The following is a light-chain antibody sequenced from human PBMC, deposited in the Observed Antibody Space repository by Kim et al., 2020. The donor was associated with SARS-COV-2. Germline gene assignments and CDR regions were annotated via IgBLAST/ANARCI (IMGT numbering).Light chain of an antibody. CDR2: KTS. J-gene: IGKJ1*01. CDR1: QSLSGW. V-gene: IGKV1-5*03. Sequence: DIQITQSPSTLSASVGDRVVITCRASQSLSGWLAWYQQKPGKALKLVIYKTSRLEIGVPSRFSGSGSETEFTLTISSLQPDDFATYYCQQYNHYSTFGQGTKVDIK. CDR3: QQYNHYST.